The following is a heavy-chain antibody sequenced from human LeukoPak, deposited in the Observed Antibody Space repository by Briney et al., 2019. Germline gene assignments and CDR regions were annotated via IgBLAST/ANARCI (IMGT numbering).Heavy chain of an antibody. CDR3: ARESRTGIIQYYFDY. CDR2: IYYSGST. Sequence: SETLSLTCAVYGGSFSGYYWSWIRQPPGKGLEWIGYIYYSGSTNYNPSLKSRVTISVDTSKNQFSLKLSSVTAADTAVYYCARESRTGIIQYYFDYWGQGTLVTVSS. J-gene: IGHJ4*02. D-gene: IGHD1-1*01. V-gene: IGHV4-59*01. CDR1: GGSFSGYY.